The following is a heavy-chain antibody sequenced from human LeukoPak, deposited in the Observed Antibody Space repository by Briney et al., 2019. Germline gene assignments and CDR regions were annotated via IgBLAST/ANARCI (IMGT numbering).Heavy chain of an antibody. CDR2: INPNDGAT. D-gene: IGHD5-12*01. V-gene: IGHV1-2*02. Sequence: ASVKVSCKASGYTFTGYYMHWVRQAPGQGLEWMGWINPNDGATKYAQKFQGRVTMSREASISTAYMELSWLKSDDTAVYYSARGVLAGYDYLGYRFYNRFDPWGQGTLVTVSS. J-gene: IGHJ5*02. CDR1: GYTFTGYY. CDR3: ARGVLAGYDYLGYRFYNRFDP.